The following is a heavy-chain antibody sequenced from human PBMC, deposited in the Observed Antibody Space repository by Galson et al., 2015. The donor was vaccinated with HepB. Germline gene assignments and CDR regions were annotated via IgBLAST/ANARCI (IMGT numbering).Heavy chain of an antibody. Sequence: SLRLSCAASGFTFSGSAVHWVRQASGKGPEWIGHIRSKASNFAALYVPSLKGRFTISRDDSKNLAYLHMRSLKTEDTAVYYCVRSGDFSGYSSRWGQGTLVTVSS. J-gene: IGHJ4*02. CDR1: GFTFSGSA. V-gene: IGHV3-73*01. D-gene: IGHD6-13*01. CDR3: VRSGDFSGYSSR. CDR2: IRSKASNFAA.